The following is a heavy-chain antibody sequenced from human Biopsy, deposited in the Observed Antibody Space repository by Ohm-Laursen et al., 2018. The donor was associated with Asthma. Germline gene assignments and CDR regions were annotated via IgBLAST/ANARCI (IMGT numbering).Heavy chain of an antibody. CDR2: IYSGGTS. CDR1: GFAVSRDY. V-gene: IGHV3-53*01. Sequence: SLRLSCSASGFAVSRDYMFWVRQAPGKGLEWVSVIYSGGTSHTADSVRGRFTISRDYSKNTLYLQKRSLRAEDTAVYYCARGDSSNWSHYYFDYWGQGTLVTVSS. D-gene: IGHD3-22*01. J-gene: IGHJ4*02. CDR3: ARGDSSNWSHYYFDY.